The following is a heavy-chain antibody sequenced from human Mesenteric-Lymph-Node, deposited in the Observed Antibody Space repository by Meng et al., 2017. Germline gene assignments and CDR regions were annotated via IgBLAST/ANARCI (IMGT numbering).Heavy chain of an antibody. D-gene: IGHD4/OR15-4a*01. CDR2: MSPNSGNT. V-gene: IGHV1-8*01. J-gene: IGHJ4*02. CDR1: YDTCTSYD. CDR3: ERGHFPGGANDRFDY. Sequence: VHVGSEGDEAGNPWDSVFTASYDTCTSYDINWMRQVTGQRLEGIGWMSPNSGNTGYAQKFQSIDTMTRITTKTTAYMELSRLRSEDTAVYYCERGHFPGGANDRFDYWGQGTLVTVSS.